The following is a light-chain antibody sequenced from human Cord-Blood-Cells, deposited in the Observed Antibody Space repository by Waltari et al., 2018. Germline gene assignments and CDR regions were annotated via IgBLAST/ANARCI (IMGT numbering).Light chain of an antibody. J-gene: IGKJ1*01. Sequence: DIQMTQSPSTLSASVGDRVTITCRSSQSIRSWLAWYQQKPGKAPNLLIYKASSLESGVPSRFSGSGSGTEFTLTISILQPDDCATYYCQQYNSAWTFGQGTKVEIK. V-gene: IGKV1-5*03. CDR1: QSIRSW. CDR2: KAS. CDR3: QQYNSAWT.